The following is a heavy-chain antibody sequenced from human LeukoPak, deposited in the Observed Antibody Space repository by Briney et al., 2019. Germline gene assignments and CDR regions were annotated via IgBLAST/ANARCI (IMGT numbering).Heavy chain of an antibody. D-gene: IGHD4-17*01. CDR3: ARDRQDYGDYGDDAFDI. Sequence: GGSLRLSCAASGFTVSSNYMSWVRQAPGKGLEWVSVIYSGGSTYYADSVKGRFTISRDNSKNTLYLQMNSLRAEDMAVYYCARDRQDYGDYGDDAFDIWGQGTMVTVSS. J-gene: IGHJ3*02. V-gene: IGHV3-66*01. CDR1: GFTVSSNY. CDR2: IYSGGST.